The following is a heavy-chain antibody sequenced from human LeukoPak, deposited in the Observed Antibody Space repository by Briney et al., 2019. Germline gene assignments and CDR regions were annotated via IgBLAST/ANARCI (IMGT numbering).Heavy chain of an antibody. CDR3: ARDETRSSYYDIWRGYAFDI. D-gene: IGHD3-3*01. Sequence: ASVKVSCKASGYTFTGYYMHWVRQAPGQGLEWMGWINPNSGGTNYAQKFQGRVTMTRDTSISTAYMELSRLRSDDTAVYYCARDETRSSYYDIWRGYAFDIWGQGTMVTVSS. CDR2: INPNSGGT. CDR1: GYTFTGYY. V-gene: IGHV1-2*02. J-gene: IGHJ3*02.